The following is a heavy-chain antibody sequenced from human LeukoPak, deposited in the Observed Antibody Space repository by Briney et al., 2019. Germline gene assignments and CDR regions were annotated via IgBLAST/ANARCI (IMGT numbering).Heavy chain of an antibody. CDR1: GGTFSSYA. D-gene: IGHD3-3*01. Sequence: SVKVSCKASGGTFSSYAISWVRQAPGQGLEWMGRIIPIFGTANYAQKFQGRVTITTDESTSTAHMELSSLRSEDTAVYYCARTLFFGVVTRFDYWGQGTLVTVSS. CDR3: ARTLFFGVVTRFDY. J-gene: IGHJ4*02. V-gene: IGHV1-69*05. CDR2: IIPIFGTA.